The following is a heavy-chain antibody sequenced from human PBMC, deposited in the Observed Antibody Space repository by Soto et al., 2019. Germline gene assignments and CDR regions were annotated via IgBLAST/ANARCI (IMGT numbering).Heavy chain of an antibody. V-gene: IGHV3-30*18. CDR2: ISYDGSNK. J-gene: IGHJ4*02. Sequence: QVQLVESGGGVVQPGRSLRLSCAASGFTFSSYGMHWVRQAPGKGLEWVAVISYDGSNKYYADSVKGRFTISRDNPQNTLYLQMNSLRAEDTAVYYCANSLPGYSGYDPRIDYWGQGTLVTVSS. CDR3: ANSLPGYSGYDPRIDY. D-gene: IGHD5-12*01. CDR1: GFTFSSYG.